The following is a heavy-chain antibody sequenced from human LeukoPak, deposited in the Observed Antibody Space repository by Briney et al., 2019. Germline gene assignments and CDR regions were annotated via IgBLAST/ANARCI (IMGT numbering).Heavy chain of an antibody. D-gene: IGHD3-16*01. CDR3: SRDCCYLVV. CDR2: IYYSGSP. Sequence: SETLSLICTVSGRFNSRRSYYWGWIRQPPGKGLEWVGSIYYSGSPYYNPSLKSLLNISVVPYKNQYALKQTAISAADPAVYLRSRDCCYLVVWGKGTTVTVSS. V-gene: IGHV4-39*06. J-gene: IGHJ6*03. CDR1: GRFNSRRSYY.